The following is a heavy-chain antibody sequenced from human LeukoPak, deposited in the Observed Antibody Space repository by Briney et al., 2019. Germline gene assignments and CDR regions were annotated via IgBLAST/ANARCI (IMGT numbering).Heavy chain of an antibody. Sequence: PVGSLRLSCAASGFTFRSYKMDWGRRAPGKGLERGSYIGISGGATYYAHPVKGQFPNPRDNAKNSPYRQMTSLRLEDTPVYYFAREDGDAFDIWGQGTVVSVSS. D-gene: IGHD5-24*01. CDR2: IGISGGAT. CDR3: AREDGDAFDI. J-gene: IGHJ3*02. CDR1: GFTFRSYK. V-gene: IGHV3-48*03.